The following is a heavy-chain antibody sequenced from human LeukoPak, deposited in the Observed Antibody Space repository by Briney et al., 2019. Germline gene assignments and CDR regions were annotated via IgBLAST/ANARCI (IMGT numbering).Heavy chain of an antibody. CDR1: GYTFTGYY. V-gene: IGHV1-2*02. CDR3: SSSPSRHGPPDY. CDR2: INPNSGGT. D-gene: IGHD5-24*01. Sequence: ASVKVSCKASGYTFTGYYMHWVRQAPGQGLEWMGWINPNSGGTNYAQKFQGRVTMTRDTSVSTAYMDLRSLRSDDTAVYYCSSSPSRHGPPDYWGQGTLVSVSS. J-gene: IGHJ4*02.